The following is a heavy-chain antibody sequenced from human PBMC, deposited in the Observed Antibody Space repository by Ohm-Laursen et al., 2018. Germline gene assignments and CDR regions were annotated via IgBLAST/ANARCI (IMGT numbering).Heavy chain of an antibody. CDR1: GFTFSNYA. J-gene: IGHJ4*02. D-gene: IGHD3-3*01. V-gene: IGHV3-23*01. Sequence: SLRLSCSAAGFTFSNYAMSWVRQAPGKGMEWVSAITGDGRNTYHAESVKGRFTISRDNSRNTVYMQMSILRAEDTAVYYCAREILGYGAGFDYWGQGTLVTVSS. CDR3: AREILGYGAGFDY. CDR2: ITGDGRNT.